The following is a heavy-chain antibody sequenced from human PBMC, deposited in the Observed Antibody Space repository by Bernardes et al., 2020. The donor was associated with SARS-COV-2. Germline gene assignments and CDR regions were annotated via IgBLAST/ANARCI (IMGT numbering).Heavy chain of an antibody. J-gene: IGHJ4*02. CDR3: AKDYCGGDCDFFDY. Sequence: GGSLRLSCAASGFTLDTFAMSWVRQAPGKGLEWVSGVSGSGDTYYADSVKGRFTISRDNSKNILFLQMNNLRAEDSAVYYCAKDYCGGDCDFFDYWGQGTVVNVSS. V-gene: IGHV3-23*01. D-gene: IGHD2-21*02. CDR1: GFTLDTFA. CDR2: VSGSGDT.